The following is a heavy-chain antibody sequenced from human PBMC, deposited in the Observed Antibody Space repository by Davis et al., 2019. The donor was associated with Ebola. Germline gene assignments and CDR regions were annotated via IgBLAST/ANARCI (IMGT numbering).Heavy chain of an antibody. D-gene: IGHD3-3*01. CDR1: GFTFSSYS. CDR3: ARDGGDYDFWSGYYTYYFDY. V-gene: IGHV3-48*02. J-gene: IGHJ4*02. Sequence: PGGSLRLSCAASGFTFSSYSMNWVRQAPGKGLEWVSYISSSSSTIYYADSVKGRFTISRDNAKNSLYLQMNSLRDEDTAVYYCARDGGDYDFWSGYYTYYFDYWGQGTLVTVSS. CDR2: ISSSSSTI.